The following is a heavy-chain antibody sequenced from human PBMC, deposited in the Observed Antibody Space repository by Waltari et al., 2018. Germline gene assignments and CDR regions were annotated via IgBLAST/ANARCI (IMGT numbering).Heavy chain of an antibody. CDR2: ISSSGSTI. J-gene: IGHJ6*02. V-gene: IGHV3-48*03. Sequence: EVQLVESGGGLVQPGGSLRLSCAASGFTFSSYEMNWVRQAPGKGLEWVSYISSSGSTIYYADSVKGRFTISRDNAKNSLYLQMNSLRAEDTAVYYCARDRRTLYYYYGMDVWGQGTTVTVSS. CDR1: GFTFSSYE. CDR3: ARDRRTLYYYYGMDV.